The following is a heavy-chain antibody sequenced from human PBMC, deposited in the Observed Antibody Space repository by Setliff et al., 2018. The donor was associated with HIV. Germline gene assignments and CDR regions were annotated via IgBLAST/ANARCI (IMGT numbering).Heavy chain of an antibody. Sequence: SVKVYCKASGGTFSNYGMSWVRKAPGQGLEWMGGIIPISGTANYAQKFQGRVTITTDESTSTAYMELSGLRSEDTAVYYCARDFGGYCSSMSCPGLFDPWGQGTLVTVS. J-gene: IGHJ5*02. CDR3: ARDFGGYCSSMSCPGLFDP. V-gene: IGHV1-69*05. D-gene: IGHD2-2*01. CDR2: IIPISGTA. CDR1: GGTFSNYG.